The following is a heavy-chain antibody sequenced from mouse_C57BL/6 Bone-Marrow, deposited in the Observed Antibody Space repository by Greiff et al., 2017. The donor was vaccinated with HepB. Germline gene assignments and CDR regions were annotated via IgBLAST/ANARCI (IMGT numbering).Heavy chain of an antibody. CDR2: ISSGGSYT. Sequence: DVHLVESGGDLVKPGGSLKLSCAASGFTFSSYGMSWVRQTPDKRLEWVATISSGGSYTYYPDSVKGRFTISRDNAKNTLYLQMSSLKSEDTAMYYCARQKGYYFDYWGQGTTLTVSS. J-gene: IGHJ2*01. CDR1: GFTFSSYG. CDR3: ARQKGYYFDY. V-gene: IGHV5-6*01.